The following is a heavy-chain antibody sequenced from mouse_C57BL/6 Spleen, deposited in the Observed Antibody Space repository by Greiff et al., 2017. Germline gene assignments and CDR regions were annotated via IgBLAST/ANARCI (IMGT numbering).Heavy chain of an antibody. CDR2: INPNNGGT. V-gene: IGHV1-18*01. CDR3: AGRHYGSSYEGYAMDY. D-gene: IGHD1-1*01. CDR1: GYTFTDYN. Sequence: EVQLQQSGPELVKPGASVKIPCKASGYTFTDYNMDWVKQSHGKSLEWIGDINPNNGGTIYNQKFKGKATLTVDKSSSTAYMELRSLTSEDTAVYYCAGRHYGSSYEGYAMDYWGQGTSVTVSS. J-gene: IGHJ4*01.